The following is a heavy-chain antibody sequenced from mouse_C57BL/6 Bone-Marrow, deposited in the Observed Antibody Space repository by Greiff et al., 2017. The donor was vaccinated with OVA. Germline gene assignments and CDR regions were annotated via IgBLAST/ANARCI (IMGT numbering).Heavy chain of an antibody. CDR3: ASCGDDEAWFAY. V-gene: IGHV1-55*01. D-gene: IGHD2-12*01. J-gene: IGHJ3*01. Sequence: VQLQQPGAELVKPGASVKMSCKASGYTFTSYWITWVKQRPGQGLEWIGDIYPGSGSTNYNEKFKSKATLTVDTSSSTAYMQLSSRTSEDSAVYYCASCGDDEAWFAYWGQGTLVTVSA. CDR2: IYPGSGST. CDR1: GYTFTSYW.